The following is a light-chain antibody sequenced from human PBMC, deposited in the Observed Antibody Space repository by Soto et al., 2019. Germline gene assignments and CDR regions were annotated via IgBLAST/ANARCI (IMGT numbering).Light chain of an antibody. V-gene: IGKV3-11*01. CDR2: DAS. J-gene: IGKJ4*01. Sequence: EIVLTQSPATLSLSPGERATLSCGASQSVSSYLAWYQQKPGQAPRLLIYDASNRATGIPARFSGSGSGIDFTLAISSLEPEDFAVYYCQQRLNWPLTFGGGTKVDIK. CDR3: QQRLNWPLT. CDR1: QSVSSY.